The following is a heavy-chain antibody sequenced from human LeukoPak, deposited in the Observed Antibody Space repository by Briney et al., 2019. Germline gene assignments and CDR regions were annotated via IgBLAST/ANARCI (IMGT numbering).Heavy chain of an antibody. J-gene: IGHJ6*03. CDR3: ARQRADYYYYYMDV. Sequence: SETLSLTCAVSGDPVSSSSYYWDWIRQPPGKGLEWSGSFYYGGNTFYNSSLQSRVNIFVDMSKNQVSLKLISVTAADTAVYYCARQRADYYYYYMDVWGRGTTVTVSS. V-gene: IGHV4-39*01. CDR2: FYYGGNT. CDR1: GDPVSSSSYY.